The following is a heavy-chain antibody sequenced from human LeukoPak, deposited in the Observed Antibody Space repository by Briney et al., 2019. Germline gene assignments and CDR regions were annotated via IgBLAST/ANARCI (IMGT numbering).Heavy chain of an antibody. D-gene: IGHD2-2*01. CDR2: ISGSGGST. V-gene: IGHV3-23*01. CDR3: AKDIDIVVVPAAIPQDDAFDI. CDR1: GITFSNAW. Sequence: PGGSLRLSCAASGITFSNAWMYWVRQAPGKGLEWVSAISGSGGSTYYADSVKGRFTISRDNSKNTLYLQMNSLRAEDTAVYYCAKDIDIVVVPAAIPQDDAFDIWGQGTMVTVSS. J-gene: IGHJ3*02.